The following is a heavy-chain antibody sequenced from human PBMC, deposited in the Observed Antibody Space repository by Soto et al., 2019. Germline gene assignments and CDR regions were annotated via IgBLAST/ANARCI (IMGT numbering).Heavy chain of an antibody. V-gene: IGHV3-21*02. CDR1: GFTFSDYT. J-gene: IGHJ4*02. D-gene: IGHD3-3*01. CDR2: ISSSSTYI. Sequence: EVQLVESGGGLVKPGGSLRLSCAASGFTFSDYTMNWVRQAPGKGLEWVSFISSSSTYIFYADSVKGRFTISRDNAKNSLYLQMNSLTAEDTAVYYCARNLLEGDFWSGYYCDSWGKGTLVTVSS. CDR3: ARNLLEGDFWSGYYCDS.